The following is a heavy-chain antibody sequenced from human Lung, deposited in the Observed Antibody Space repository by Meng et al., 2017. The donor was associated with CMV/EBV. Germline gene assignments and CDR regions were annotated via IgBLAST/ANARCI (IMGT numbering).Heavy chain of an antibody. CDR2: INTSVGYT. Sequence: QVQMVETRAAVKKPGASVKVYCKASGYTFTNYYMQWVRQAPGQWLEWMGIINTSVGYTSHAQKFQGRVTMTRDTSTSTVHMEVSSLRSADTAVYYCARASRVLGGFDYWGQGTLVTVSS. CDR3: ARASRVLGGFDY. J-gene: IGHJ4*02. V-gene: IGHV1-46*01. D-gene: IGHD3-16*01. CDR1: GYTFTNYY.